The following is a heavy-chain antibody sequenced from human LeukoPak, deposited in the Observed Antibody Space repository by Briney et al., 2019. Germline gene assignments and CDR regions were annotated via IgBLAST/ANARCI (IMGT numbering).Heavy chain of an antibody. V-gene: IGHV3-23*01. CDR1: GFTFSSYA. D-gene: IGHD1-14*01. CDR2: ISVSGGQK. J-gene: IGHJ4*02. CDR3: AKGSNLDY. Sequence: GGSLRLSCAAPGFTFSSYAMSWVRQAPGKGLEWFPAISVSGGQKYYGDCVKGRFNNSTDNSKTTLNMQMNSLRAEDTGVYYCAKGSNLDYWGQGTLVTVSS.